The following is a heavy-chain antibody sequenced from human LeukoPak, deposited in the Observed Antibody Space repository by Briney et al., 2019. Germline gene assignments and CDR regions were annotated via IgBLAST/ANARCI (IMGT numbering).Heavy chain of an antibody. J-gene: IGHJ4*02. D-gene: IGHD4-17*01. CDR3: ARHSDYGAFDY. Sequence: SETLSLTCAVYGGSFSGYYWSWIRQPPGKGLEWIGEINHSGSTNYNPSLKSRVTISVDTSKNQFSLKLSSVTAADTAVYYCARHSDYGAFDYWGQGTLVTVSS. CDR2: INHSGST. CDR1: GGSFSGYY. V-gene: IGHV4-34*01.